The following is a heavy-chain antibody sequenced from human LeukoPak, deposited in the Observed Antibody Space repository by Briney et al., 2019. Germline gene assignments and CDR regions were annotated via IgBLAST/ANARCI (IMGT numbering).Heavy chain of an antibody. J-gene: IGHJ5*02. CDR3: ARESDSSGINWFDP. V-gene: IGHV4-38-2*02. CDR2: IYHSGGT. Sequence: SETLSLTCTVSGYSISSGYYWGWIRQPPGKGLEWIGSIYHSGGTYYNPSLKSRVTISVDTSKNQFSLKLSSVTAADTAVYYCARESDSSGINWFDPWGQGTLVTVSS. CDR1: GYSISSGYY. D-gene: IGHD3-22*01.